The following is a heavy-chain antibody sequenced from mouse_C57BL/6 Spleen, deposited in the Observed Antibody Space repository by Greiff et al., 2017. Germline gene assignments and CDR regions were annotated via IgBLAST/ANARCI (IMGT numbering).Heavy chain of an antibody. Sequence: QVQLQQPGAELVKPGASVKLSCKASGYTFTSYWMQWVKQRPGQGLEWIGEIDPSDSYTNYNQKFKGKATLTVDTSSSPAYMQLSSLTSEDSAVYYCARSTMVTTTRVYYAMDYWGQGTSVTVSS. CDR2: IDPSDSYT. V-gene: IGHV1-50*01. D-gene: IGHD2-2*01. CDR1: GYTFTSYW. CDR3: ARSTMVTTTRVYYAMDY. J-gene: IGHJ4*01.